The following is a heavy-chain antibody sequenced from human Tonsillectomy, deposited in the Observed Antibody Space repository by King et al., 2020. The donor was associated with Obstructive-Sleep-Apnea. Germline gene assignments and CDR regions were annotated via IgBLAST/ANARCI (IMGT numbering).Heavy chain of an antibody. CDR3: ARVPCSSTSSYGRFDY. J-gene: IGHJ4*02. Sequence: VQLVESGAEVKKPGASVKVSCKASGYTFSSYYMHWVRQAPGQGLEWMGIINPSGGSTSYAQKFQGRVTMTRDTSTSTAYMELSSLRSEDTSVYYCARVPCSSTSSYGRFDYWGQGTLVTVSS. V-gene: IGHV1-46*01. D-gene: IGHD2-2*01. CDR1: GYTFSSYY. CDR2: INPSGGST.